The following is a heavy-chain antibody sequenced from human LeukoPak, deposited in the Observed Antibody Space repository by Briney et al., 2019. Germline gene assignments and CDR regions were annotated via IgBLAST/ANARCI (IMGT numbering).Heavy chain of an antibody. CDR1: GVSISSSNSY. J-gene: IGHJ4*02. V-gene: IGHV4-39*01. CDR3: ARQTGSGLFILP. CDR2: IYYSGNT. Sequence: ASETLSLTCTVSGVSISSSNSYWGWIRQPPGKGLEWIGSIYYSGNTYYNASLKSQVSISIDTSKNQFSLKLTSVTAADTAVYYCARQTGSGLFILPGGQGTLVTVSS. D-gene: IGHD3/OR15-3a*01.